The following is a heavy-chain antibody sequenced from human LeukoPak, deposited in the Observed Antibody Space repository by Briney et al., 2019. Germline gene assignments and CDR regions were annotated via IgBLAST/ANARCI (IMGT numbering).Heavy chain of an antibody. CDR3: ARDEGSMI. D-gene: IGHD5/OR15-5a*01. CDR2: ISYDGSNK. Sequence: PGGSLRLSCAASGFTFSSYAMHWVRQAPGKGLEWVAVISYDGSNKYYADSVKGRFTISRDNSKNTLYLQMNSLRAEDTAVYYCARDEGSMIWGQGTLVTVSS. V-gene: IGHV3-30-3*01. J-gene: IGHJ4*02. CDR1: GFTFSSYA.